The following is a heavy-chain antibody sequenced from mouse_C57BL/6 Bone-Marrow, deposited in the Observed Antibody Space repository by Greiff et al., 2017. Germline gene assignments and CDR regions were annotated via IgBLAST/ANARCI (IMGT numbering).Heavy chain of an antibody. CDR1: GFTFSDYG. CDR2: ISSGGSTI. D-gene: IGHD2-4*01. CDR3: AKNDYDMMAGFAY. V-gene: IGHV5-17*01. J-gene: IGHJ3*01. Sequence: EVKLVESGGGLVKPGGSLKLSCAASGFTFSDYGMHWVSQAPEKGLEWVGYISSGGSTIYYADTVKGRSTISRDNAKNTLFLQMTSLRSEDTAMYYCAKNDYDMMAGFAYWGSGTLVTVSA.